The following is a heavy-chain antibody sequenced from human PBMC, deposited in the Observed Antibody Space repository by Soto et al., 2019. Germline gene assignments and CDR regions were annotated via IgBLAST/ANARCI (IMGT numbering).Heavy chain of an antibody. Sequence: SETLSLTCTVSGGSIRSSSYYWDWIRQPPGKGLEWIGSISYSGSTYYNPSLKSRVTISVDASKNQFSLKLSSVTAADTAMYYCARRVVPAAGPFYFDYWGQGTLVTVSS. D-gene: IGHD2-2*01. J-gene: IGHJ4*02. V-gene: IGHV4-39*01. CDR3: ARRVVPAAGPFYFDY. CDR2: ISYSGST. CDR1: GGSIRSSSYY.